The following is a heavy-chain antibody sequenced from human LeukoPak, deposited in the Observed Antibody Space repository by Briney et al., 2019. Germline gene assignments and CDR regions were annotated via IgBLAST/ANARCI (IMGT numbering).Heavy chain of an antibody. D-gene: IGHD1-26*01. CDR3: AKGRGWEASYYYYYMDV. CDR1: GFTFSSYG. CDR2: ISGSGGST. J-gene: IGHJ6*03. Sequence: GGSLRLSCAVSGFTFSSYGMSWVRQAPGKGLEWVSAISGSGGSTYYADSVKGRFTISRDNSKNTLYLQMNSLRAEDTAVYYCAKGRGWEASYYYYYMDVWGKGTTVTISS. V-gene: IGHV3-23*01.